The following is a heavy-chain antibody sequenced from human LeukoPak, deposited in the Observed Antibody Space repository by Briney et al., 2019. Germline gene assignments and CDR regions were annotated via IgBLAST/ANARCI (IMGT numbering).Heavy chain of an antibody. CDR1: GFTFSSYG. CDR2: IRYDGSNK. Sequence: GGSLRLSCAASGFTFSSYGMHWVRQAPGKGLEWVAFIRYDGSNKYYADSVKGRFTISKDNSKNTLYLQMNSLRAEDTAVYYCAKGDPVLRFLEWLPAPPFYWGQGTLVTVSS. J-gene: IGHJ4*02. D-gene: IGHD3-3*01. CDR3: AKGDPVLRFLEWLPAPPFY. V-gene: IGHV3-30*02.